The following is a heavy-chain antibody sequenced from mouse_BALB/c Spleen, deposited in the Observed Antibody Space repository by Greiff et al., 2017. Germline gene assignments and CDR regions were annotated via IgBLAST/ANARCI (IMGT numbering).Heavy chain of an antibody. Sequence: VKLVESGGGLVQPGGSLRLSCATSGFTFTDYYMSWVRQPPGKALEWLGFIRNKANGYTTEYSASVKGRFTISRDNSQSILYLQMNTLRAEDSATYYCARGLLRAMDYWGQGTSVTVSS. CDR2: IRNKANGYTT. J-gene: IGHJ4*01. CDR1: GFTFTDYY. V-gene: IGHV7-3*02. D-gene: IGHD2-10*01. CDR3: ARGLLRAMDY.